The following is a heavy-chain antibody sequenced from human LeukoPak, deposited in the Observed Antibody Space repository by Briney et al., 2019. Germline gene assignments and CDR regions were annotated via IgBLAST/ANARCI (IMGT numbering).Heavy chain of an antibody. D-gene: IGHD6-25*01. V-gene: IGHV1-2*02. CDR1: GYSFTGSY. CDR3: VRSGGFDY. CDR2: INLNSGGT. J-gene: IGHJ4*02. Sequence: GASVKVSCKASGYSFTGSYIHWVRRAPGQGLEWMGWINLNSGGTKYAQKFQGRVTMTGGTSINTAYLELSRLISDDTAVYYCVRSGGFDYWGQGTLVTVSS.